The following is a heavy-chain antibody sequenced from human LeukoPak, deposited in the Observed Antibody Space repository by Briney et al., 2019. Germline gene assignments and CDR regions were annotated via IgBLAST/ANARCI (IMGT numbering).Heavy chain of an antibody. CDR3: AREGKYSSSWLAFDY. J-gene: IGHJ4*02. D-gene: IGHD6-13*01. CDR2: ISYDGSNE. V-gene: IGHV3-30*04. CDR1: GFTFSSYV. Sequence: PGGSLRLSCAASGFTFSSYVMHWVRQAPGKGLEWVAIISYDGSNEYYADSVKGRFTISRDNSKNTLYLQMNSLRAEDTAVYYCAREGKYSSSWLAFDYWGQGTLVTVSS.